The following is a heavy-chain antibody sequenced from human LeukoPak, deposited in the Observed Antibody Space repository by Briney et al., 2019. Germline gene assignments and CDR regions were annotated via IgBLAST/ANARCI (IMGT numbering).Heavy chain of an antibody. CDR1: GFTFSSYA. D-gene: IGHD6-6*01. V-gene: IGHV3-23*01. CDR3: AKDLEGSIAARPPGAFDI. CDR2: ISGSGGST. Sequence: PGGSLRLSCAASGFTFSSYAMSWVRQAPGKGLEWVSAISGSGGSTYYADSVKGRFTISRDNSKNTLYLQMNSLRAEDTAVYYCAKDLEGSIAARPPGAFDIWGQGTMVTVSS. J-gene: IGHJ3*02.